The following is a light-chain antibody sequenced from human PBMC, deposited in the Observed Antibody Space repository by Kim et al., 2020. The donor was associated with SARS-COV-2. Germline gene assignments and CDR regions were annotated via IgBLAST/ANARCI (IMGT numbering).Light chain of an antibody. CDR3: MQALQTPNS. CDR1: QSLLHSNGYNY. J-gene: IGKJ2*03. CDR2: LGS. Sequence: EPASISCMSSQSLLHSNGYNYLDWYLQKPGQSPQLLIYLGSNRASGVPDRFSGSGSGTDFTLKISRVEAEDVGVYYCMQALQTPNSFGQGTKLEI. V-gene: IGKV2-28*01.